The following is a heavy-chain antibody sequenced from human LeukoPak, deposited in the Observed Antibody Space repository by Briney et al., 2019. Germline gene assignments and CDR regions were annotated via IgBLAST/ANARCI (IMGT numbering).Heavy chain of an antibody. D-gene: IGHD5-12*01. J-gene: IGHJ4*02. CDR2: VKSKIDGGTT. CDR3: TADLPDYGGYDFDY. CDR1: GFTFSTAW. Sequence: GGSLRLSCAASGFTFSTAWMNWVRQAPGKGLEWVARVKSKIDGGTTDYAAPAKGRFTISRDDSKNTMSLQVDSLKTEDTAVYYCTADLPDYGGYDFDYWGQGALVTVSS. V-gene: IGHV3-15*01.